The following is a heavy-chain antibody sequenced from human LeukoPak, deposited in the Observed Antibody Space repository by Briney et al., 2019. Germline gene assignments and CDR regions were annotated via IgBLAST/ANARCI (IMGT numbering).Heavy chain of an antibody. CDR3: ARDLGQLGVERYFDY. CDR2: INPNSGGT. Sequence: ASVKVSCKASGYTFTGYYMHWVRQAPGQGLEWMGWINPNSGGTNYAQKFQGRVTMTRDTSVSTAYMELSMLRSADTAVYYCARDLGQLGVERYFDYWGQGTLVTVSS. CDR1: GYTFTGYY. D-gene: IGHD6-6*01. J-gene: IGHJ4*02. V-gene: IGHV1-2*02.